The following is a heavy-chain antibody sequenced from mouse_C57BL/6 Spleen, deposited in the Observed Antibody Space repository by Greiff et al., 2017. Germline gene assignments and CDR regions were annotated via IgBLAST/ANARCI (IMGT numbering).Heavy chain of an antibody. CDR2: ISYDGSH. CDR3: AREGYDSPWFAY. V-gene: IGHV3-6*01. D-gene: IGHD2-3*01. CDR1: GYFITSGYY. J-gene: IGHJ3*01. Sequence: EVKLMESGPGLVKPSQSLSLTCSVTGYFITSGYYWNWIRQFPGNKLEWMGYISYDGSHNYNPSLKNRISITRDTSKNQFFRKLNSVTTEDTATYYCAREGYDSPWFAYWGQGTLVTVSA.